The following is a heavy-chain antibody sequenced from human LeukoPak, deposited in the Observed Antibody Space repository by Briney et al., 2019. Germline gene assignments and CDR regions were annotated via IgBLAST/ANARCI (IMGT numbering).Heavy chain of an antibody. Sequence: GGSLRLSCVASGFSFSRYWMSWVRQAPGKGLEWVANIKEDGSEQYYADSLKGRFTISRDNVKNSLYLHINSLRPEDTAVYYCARDSFETDIDYWGQGTLVTVSS. CDR3: ARDSFETDIDY. CDR1: GFSFSRYW. V-gene: IGHV3-7*01. D-gene: IGHD1-14*01. J-gene: IGHJ4*02. CDR2: IKEDGSEQ.